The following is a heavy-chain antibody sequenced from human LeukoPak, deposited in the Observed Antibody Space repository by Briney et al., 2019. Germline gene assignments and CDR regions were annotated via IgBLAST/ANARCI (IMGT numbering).Heavy chain of an antibody. CDR3: ARGDLSATTS. D-gene: IGHD5/OR15-5a*01. CDR2: ISYDGSIK. V-gene: IGHV3-30-3*01. J-gene: IGHJ4*02. CDR1: EFTLSNYA. Sequence: PGGSLRLSCAASEFTLSNYAMHWVRQAPGKGLEWVAVISYDGSIKYYADSVKGRFTISRDNSKNTLYLQMNSLRVEDTAVYYRARGDLSATTSWGQGTLVTVSS.